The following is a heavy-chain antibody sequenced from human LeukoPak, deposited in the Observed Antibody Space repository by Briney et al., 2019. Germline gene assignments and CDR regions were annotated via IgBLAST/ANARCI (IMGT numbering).Heavy chain of an antibody. CDR1: GYTFTSYG. Sequence: EASVKVSCKASGYTFTSYGISWVRQAPGQGLEWMGWISAYNGNTNYAQKLQGRVTMTTDTSTSTAYMELRSLRSDYTAVYYCARDLRYFDWLLWPITHDYWGQGTLVTVSS. D-gene: IGHD3-9*01. J-gene: IGHJ4*02. CDR3: ARDLRYFDWLLWPITHDY. CDR2: ISAYNGNT. V-gene: IGHV1-18*01.